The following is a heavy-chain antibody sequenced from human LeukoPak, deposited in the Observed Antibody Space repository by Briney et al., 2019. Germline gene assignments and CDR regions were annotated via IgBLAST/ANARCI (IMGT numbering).Heavy chain of an antibody. J-gene: IGHJ4*02. CDR2: INPNSGGT. D-gene: IGHD1-26*01. V-gene: IGHV1-2*02. Sequence: GASVKVSCKASGYTFTGYFLHWVRQAPGQGPEWMGWINPNSGGTTYAQSFQGRVTMTGDTSISTAYMELSSLRSDDTAVYYCARDDYSGSYRPFDYWGQGTLVTVSS. CDR3: ARDDYSGSYRPFDY. CDR1: GYTFTGYF.